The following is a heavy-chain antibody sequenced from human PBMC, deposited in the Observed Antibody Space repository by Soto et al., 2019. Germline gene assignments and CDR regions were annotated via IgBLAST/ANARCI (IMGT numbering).Heavy chain of an antibody. CDR2: IDWDGERT. CDR3: ARGRGVRSTWSYYFDY. J-gene: IGHJ4*02. Sequence: EVQLVESGGSVVRPGGSLRLSCAVSGITFDAYGMSWVRQVPGKGLEWVSSIDWDGERTEYADSVKGRFTVSRDNAEKSLYLQMNSLRAEDTALYHCARGRGVRSTWSYYFDYWGQGTLVTVSS. D-gene: IGHD6-13*01. CDR1: GITFDAYG. V-gene: IGHV3-20*01.